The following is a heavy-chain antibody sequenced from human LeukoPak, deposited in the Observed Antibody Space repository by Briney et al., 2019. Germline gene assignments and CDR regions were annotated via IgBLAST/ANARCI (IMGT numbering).Heavy chain of an antibody. V-gene: IGHV1-69*13. CDR3: ARAGGYCSGGSCYPHFDY. CDR1: GGTFSSYA. J-gene: IGHJ4*02. Sequence: GASVKVSCKASGGTFSSYAISWVRQAPGQGLEWMGGIIPIFGTANYAQKFQGRVTITADESTSTAYMELSSLRSEDTAVYYCARAGGYCSGGSCYPHFDYWGQGTLVTVSS. CDR2: IIPIFGTA. D-gene: IGHD2-15*01.